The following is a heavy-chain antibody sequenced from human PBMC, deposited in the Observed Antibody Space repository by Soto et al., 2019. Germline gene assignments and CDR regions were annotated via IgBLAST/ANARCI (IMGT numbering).Heavy chain of an antibody. CDR3: TRGYCSSYSCYGAAMDV. V-gene: IGHV3-33*01. D-gene: IGHD2-2*01. CDR1: GFTFSSYG. Sequence: VQLVESGGGVVQPGRSLRLSCAASGFTFSSYGMHWVRQAPGKGLEWVAVIWYDGSNDDYVDSVKGRFTISRDNSNNXLYLEMNRLRAEDTAIYYCTRGYCSSYSCYGAAMDVWGQGTTITVAS. J-gene: IGHJ6*02. CDR2: IWYDGSND.